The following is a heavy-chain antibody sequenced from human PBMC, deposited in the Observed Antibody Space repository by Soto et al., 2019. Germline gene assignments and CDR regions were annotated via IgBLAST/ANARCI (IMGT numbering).Heavy chain of an antibody. CDR2: INPDGGRT. V-gene: IGHV3-74*01. D-gene: IGHD3-16*01. J-gene: IGHJ5*02. CDR1: GFTFSSYW. CDR3: ARVKLWSYDWVDP. Sequence: QLVESGGGLVQPGGSLRLSCAASGFTFSSYWLHWVRQAPGEGLVWVSRINPDGGRTNYADSVKGRFTISRDNAKNTLYLQMDSLRAEDTAVYYCARVKLWSYDWVDPWGQGTLVTVSS.